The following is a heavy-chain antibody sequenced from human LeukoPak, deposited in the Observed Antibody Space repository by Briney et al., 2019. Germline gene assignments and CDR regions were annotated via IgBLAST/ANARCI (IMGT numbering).Heavy chain of an antibody. J-gene: IGHJ4*02. CDR2: IYYSGST. Sequence: SETLSLTCAVSGGSISSYYWSWIRQPPGKGLEWIGYIYYSGSTNYNPSLKSRVTISVDTSKNQFSLKLSSVTAADTAVYFCARGSGWYFYWGQGTLVTVSS. CDR1: GGSISSYY. V-gene: IGHV4-59*01. D-gene: IGHD6-19*01. CDR3: ARGSGWYFY.